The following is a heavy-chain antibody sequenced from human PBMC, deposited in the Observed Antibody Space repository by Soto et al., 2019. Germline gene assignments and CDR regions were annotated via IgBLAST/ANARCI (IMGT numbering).Heavy chain of an antibody. D-gene: IGHD3-10*01. CDR3: ARGSGSGSFLIDY. J-gene: IGHJ4*02. CDR1: GFTFSNYA. CDR2: TSDDESRR. V-gene: IGHV3-30*04. Sequence: QVHLVESGGGVVQPGRSLRLSCAASGFTFSNYAMHWFRQAPGKGLEWMAITSDDESRRYYADSVRGRFTISRDNSKNNLYLEMNSLRDEDTALFYCARGSGSGSFLIDYLGQGILVTVSS.